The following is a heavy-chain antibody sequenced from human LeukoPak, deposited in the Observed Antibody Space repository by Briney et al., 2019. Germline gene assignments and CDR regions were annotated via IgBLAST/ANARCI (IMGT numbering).Heavy chain of an antibody. V-gene: IGHV1-2*06. CDR3: ARGTTSPMIVVVNPFDY. Sequence: ASVKVSCKASGGTFSSYAITWVRQAPGQGLEWMGRINPNSGGTNYAQKFQGRVTMTRDTSISTAYMELSRLRSDDTAVYYCARGTTSPMIVVVNPFDYWGQGTLVTVSS. J-gene: IGHJ4*02. CDR1: GGTFSSYA. CDR2: INPNSGGT. D-gene: IGHD3-22*01.